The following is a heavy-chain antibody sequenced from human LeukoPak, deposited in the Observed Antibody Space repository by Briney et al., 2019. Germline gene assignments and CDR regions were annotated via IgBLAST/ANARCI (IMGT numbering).Heavy chain of an antibody. CDR3: AKVLRTGYYYDS. CDR2: ISGRADST. D-gene: IGHD3/OR15-3a*01. V-gene: IGHV3-23*01. J-gene: IGHJ5*01. Sequence: GGSLRLSCAASGFTVSSNYMSWVRQAPGKGLEWVCSISGRADSTHYADTVKGRFTISRDNSNNMLYLQMNSLRDEDTALYYCAKVLRTGYYYDSWGQGTLVTVSS. CDR1: GFTVSSNY.